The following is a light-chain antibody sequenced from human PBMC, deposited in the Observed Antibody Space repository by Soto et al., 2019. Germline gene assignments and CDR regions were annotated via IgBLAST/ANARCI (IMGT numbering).Light chain of an antibody. V-gene: IGLV2-14*03. CDR3: SSYTTSTTLI. J-gene: IGLJ2*01. CDR2: DVS. Sequence: QSVLTQPASVSGSPGQSITISCTGTSSDVGRYKLVSWYQQHPGKAPKLMIYDVSNRPSGVSNRFSGSKSGNTASLTISGLQSEDEADDYCSSYTTSTTLIFGGGTKLTVL. CDR1: SSDVGRYKL.